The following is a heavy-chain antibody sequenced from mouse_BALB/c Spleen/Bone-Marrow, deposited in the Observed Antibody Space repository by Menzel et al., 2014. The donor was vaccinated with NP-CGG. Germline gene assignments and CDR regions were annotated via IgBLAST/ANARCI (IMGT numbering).Heavy chain of an antibody. V-gene: IGHV5-12*02. Sequence: EVKVVESGGGLVQPGGSLKLSCATSGFTFSDYYMYWVRQTPEKRLEWVAYISNGGGSTYYPDTVKGRFTISRDNAKNTLYLQMSRLKSEDTAMYYCARGGIYYGMDYWGQGTSVTVSS. CDR3: ARGGIYYGMDY. CDR1: GFTFSDYY. J-gene: IGHJ4*01. CDR2: ISNGGGST.